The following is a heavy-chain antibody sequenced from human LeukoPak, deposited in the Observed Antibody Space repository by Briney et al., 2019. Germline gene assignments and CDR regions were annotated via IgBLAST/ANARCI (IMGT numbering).Heavy chain of an antibody. CDR1: GFTVSSNF. J-gene: IGHJ4*02. CDR2: IYSGGST. V-gene: IGHV3-66*01. Sequence: GGSLRLSCAASGFTVSSNFMSWVRQAPGRGLEWVSFIYSGGSTSYTDSVKGRFTISRDTSKNTLYLQVNSLRVEDTAVYYCTRSYSGVLAHFDYWGQGTLVTVSS. CDR3: TRSYSGVLAHFDY. D-gene: IGHD5-12*01.